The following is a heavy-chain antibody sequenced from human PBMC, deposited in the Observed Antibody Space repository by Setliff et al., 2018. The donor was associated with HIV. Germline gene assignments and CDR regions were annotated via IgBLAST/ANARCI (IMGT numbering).Heavy chain of an antibody. D-gene: IGHD1-1*01. J-gene: IGHJ4*02. V-gene: IGHV3-74*01. CDR1: GFTFSTYW. CDR2: IQSDGSST. CDR3: AKLMYAELWPLDIDH. Sequence: GGSLRLSCAASGFTFSTYWMHWVRQAPGKGLVWVSHIQSDGSSTNYADSVKGRFTISRDNAKNKVYLQMNSLRAEDTAVYYCAKLMYAELWPLDIDHWGQGTLVTVSS.